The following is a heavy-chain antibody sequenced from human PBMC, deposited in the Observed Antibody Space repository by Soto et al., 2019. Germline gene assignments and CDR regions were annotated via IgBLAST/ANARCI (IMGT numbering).Heavy chain of an antibody. V-gene: IGHV3-48*01. D-gene: IGHD2-8*01. J-gene: IGHJ6*02. Sequence: GGSLRLSCAASGFTFSSYSMNWVRQAPGKGLEWVSYISGSTNSTYYADSVKGRFTISRDNAKSTLYLQMNSLRAEDTAVYYCAKTRGAMIYAISVYGMDVWGQGTTVTVSS. CDR1: GFTFSSYS. CDR3: AKTRGAMIYAISVYGMDV. CDR2: ISGSTNST.